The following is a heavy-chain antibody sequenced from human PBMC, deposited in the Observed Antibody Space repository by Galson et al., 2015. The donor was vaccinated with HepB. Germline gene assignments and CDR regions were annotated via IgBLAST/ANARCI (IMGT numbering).Heavy chain of an antibody. Sequence: SLRLSCAASGFTFSSYGMHWVRQAPGKGLEWVAVISYDGSNKYYADSVKGRFTISRDNSKNTLYLQMNSLRAEDTAVYYCAAGLGYSSSWCLAYWGQGTLVTVSS. CDR1: GFTFSSYG. CDR3: AAGLGYSSSWCLAY. CDR2: ISYDGSNK. V-gene: IGHV3-30*03. J-gene: IGHJ4*02. D-gene: IGHD6-13*01.